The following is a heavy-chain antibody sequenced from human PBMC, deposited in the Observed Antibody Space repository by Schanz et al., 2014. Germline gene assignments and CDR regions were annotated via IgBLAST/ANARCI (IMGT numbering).Heavy chain of an antibody. D-gene: IGHD2-21*02. Sequence: QVQLVESGGGLVKPGGSLRLSCAASGFIFSDYYMAWIRQAPGKGPEYVSYISSGGTTTYHSDSVKGRFTISRDNAKNSLYLQMDSLRAEDTAVYYCVRERTNYGGNSYFFDHWGQGTLVTVSS. CDR3: VRERTNYGGNSYFFDH. J-gene: IGHJ4*02. CDR1: GFIFSDYY. V-gene: IGHV3-11*04. CDR2: ISSGGTTT.